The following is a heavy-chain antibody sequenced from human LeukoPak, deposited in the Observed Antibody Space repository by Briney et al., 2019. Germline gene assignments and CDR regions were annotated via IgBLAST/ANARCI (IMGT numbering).Heavy chain of an antibody. CDR1: GDSVSANSAT. CDR2: TYYRSKWYR. Sequence: SQTLSLTCAISGDSVSANSATWNWIRQSPSRGLEWLGRTYYRSKWYRDYAVSVKSRITINPGSSKNHFSLQLNSVTPEDTALYYCARDSDAFDIWGQGTMVTVSS. V-gene: IGHV6-1*01. CDR3: ARDSDAFDI. J-gene: IGHJ3*02.